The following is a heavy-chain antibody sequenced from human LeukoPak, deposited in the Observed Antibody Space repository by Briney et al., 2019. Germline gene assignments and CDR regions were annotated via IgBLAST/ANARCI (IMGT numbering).Heavy chain of an antibody. Sequence: SETLSLTCTVSGGSISSYYWSWIRQPPGKGLEWIGYIYYSGSTNYNPSLKSRVTISVDTSKNQFSLKLSSVTAADMAAYYCACGYSSDYFDYWGQGTLVTVSS. V-gene: IGHV4-59*08. D-gene: IGHD5-18*01. J-gene: IGHJ4*02. CDR3: ACGYSSDYFDY. CDR1: GGSISSYY. CDR2: IYYSGST.